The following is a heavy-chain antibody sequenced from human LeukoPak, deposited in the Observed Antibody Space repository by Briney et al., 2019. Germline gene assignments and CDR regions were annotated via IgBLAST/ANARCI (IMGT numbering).Heavy chain of an antibody. V-gene: IGHV4-4*07. CDR1: GGSISSYY. CDR2: FYSTGST. Sequence: PSETLSLTCTVSGGSISSYYWTWIRQPAGKGLEWIGRFYSTGSTNYNPSLKSRVTVSVDTSKNQFSLKLSSVTAADTAVYYCARDQYSGSLDYWGQGTLVTVSS. D-gene: IGHD1-26*01. J-gene: IGHJ4*02. CDR3: ARDQYSGSLDY.